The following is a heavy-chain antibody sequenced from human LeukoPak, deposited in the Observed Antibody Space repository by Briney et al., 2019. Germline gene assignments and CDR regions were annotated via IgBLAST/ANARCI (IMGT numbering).Heavy chain of an antibody. CDR3: ARGRYCSTTTCYAGYSYYFLDV. CDR1: GGSISSSTYY. J-gene: IGHJ6*03. Sequence: SETLSLTCTVSGGSISSSTYYWGWIRQPPGKGLEWIGSIYYTGSTYYNPSLKSRVTISVDTSKNQFSLKLSSVTAAATAVYYCARGRYCSTTTCYAGYSYYFLDVWGKGTTVTVSS. V-gene: IGHV4-39*07. CDR2: IYYTGST. D-gene: IGHD2-2*01.